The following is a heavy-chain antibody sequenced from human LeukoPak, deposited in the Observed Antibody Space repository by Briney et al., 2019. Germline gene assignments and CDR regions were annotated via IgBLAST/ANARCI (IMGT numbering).Heavy chain of an antibody. V-gene: IGHV1-18*01. J-gene: IGHJ5*02. CDR3: ARDFGTYWGGDCYHWFDP. CDR2: ISAYNGNT. D-gene: IGHD2-21*02. Sequence: ASVKVSCKASGYTFTSYGISWVRQAPGQGLEWMGWISAYNGNTNYAQKLQGRVTMTTDTSTSTAYMELRSLRSDDTAVYYCARDFGTYWGGDCYHWFDPWGQGTLVTVSS. CDR1: GYTFTSYG.